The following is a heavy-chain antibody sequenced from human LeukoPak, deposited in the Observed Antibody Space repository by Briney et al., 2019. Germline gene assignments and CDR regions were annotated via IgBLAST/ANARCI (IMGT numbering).Heavy chain of an antibody. Sequence: PGGSLRLSCAASGFTFSSYGMHWVRQAPGEGLEWVSVISNDGSNAYSANSVKGRFFISRDNFKNTVYLQMNSLRAEDTAVYYCVSGVAAAIPWYFDYWGQGSLVTVSA. CDR3: VSGVAAAIPWYFDY. CDR1: GFTFSSYG. D-gene: IGHD6-13*01. CDR2: ISNDGSNA. J-gene: IGHJ4*02. V-gene: IGHV3-30*19.